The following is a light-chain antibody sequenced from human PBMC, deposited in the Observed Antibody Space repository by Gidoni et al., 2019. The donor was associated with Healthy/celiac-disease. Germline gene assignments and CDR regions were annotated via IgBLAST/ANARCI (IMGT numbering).Light chain of an antibody. CDR3: AAWDDSLSGVV. J-gene: IGLJ2*01. Sequence: QSVLPQPPSASGTSGQRVTISCSGSSSNTGSNYVYWYQQLPGTAPKLLIYRNNQRPSGVPDRFSGSKSGTSASLAISGLRSEDEADYYCAAWDDSLSGVVFGGGTKLTVL. CDR1: SSNTGSNY. V-gene: IGLV1-47*01. CDR2: RNN.